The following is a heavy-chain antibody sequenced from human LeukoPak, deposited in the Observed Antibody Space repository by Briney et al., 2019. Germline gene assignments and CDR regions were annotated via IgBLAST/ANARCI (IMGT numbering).Heavy chain of an antibody. CDR2: ISSSGSTI. CDR3: ARGLGSGAFDI. J-gene: IGHJ3*02. CDR1: GLTFSSYE. D-gene: IGHD7-27*01. V-gene: IGHV3-48*03. Sequence: GGSLRLSCAASGLTFSSYEMNWVRQAPGKGLEWVSYISSSGSTIYYADSVKGRFTISRDNAKNSLYLQMNSLRAEDTAVYYCARGLGSGAFDIWGQGTMVTVSS.